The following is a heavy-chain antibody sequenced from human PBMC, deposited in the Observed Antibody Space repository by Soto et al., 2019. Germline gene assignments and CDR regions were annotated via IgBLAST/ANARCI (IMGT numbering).Heavy chain of an antibody. CDR2: ITRSGGT. V-gene: IGHV4-34*01. J-gene: IGHJ4*02. CDR1: GGSFSGYY. CDR3: VRALAAVQE. D-gene: IGHD6-13*01. Sequence: PSETLSLTCAVYGGSFSGYYWSWIRQPPGKGLEWIGEITRSGGTNYNPSLKSRVTISVDTSKQLFSLSLTSVTAADTAVYFCVRALAAVQEWGQGTLVTVSS.